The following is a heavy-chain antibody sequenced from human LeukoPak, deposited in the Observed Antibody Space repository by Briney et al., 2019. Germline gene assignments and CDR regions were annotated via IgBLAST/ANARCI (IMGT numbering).Heavy chain of an antibody. J-gene: IGHJ4*02. V-gene: IGHV1-8*01. Sequence: PGASVNVSCKASGYTFTSYDINWVRQATGQGLEWMGWMNPNSGNTGYAQKFQGRVTMTRNTSISTAYMELSSLRSEDTAVYYCARVNDFWSGYPHYWGQGTLVTVSS. CDR2: MNPNSGNT. CDR1: GYTFTSYD. D-gene: IGHD3-3*01. CDR3: ARVNDFWSGYPHY.